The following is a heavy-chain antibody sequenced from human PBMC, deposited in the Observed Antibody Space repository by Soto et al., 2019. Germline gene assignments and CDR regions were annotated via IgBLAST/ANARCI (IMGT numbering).Heavy chain of an antibody. V-gene: IGHV3-23*01. CDR3: AKEGRRPTRLPNDY. J-gene: IGHJ4*02. Sequence: GGSLRLSCAASGFTFSSYAIGWVRQAPGKGREWVAAISGSGGSTYYAESVKGRFTITRDNSKITLYLQMNSLRAEDMAVYYCAKEGRRPTRLPNDYWGQGTLVTVSS. CDR2: ISGSGGST. D-gene: IGHD2-21*02. CDR1: GFTFSSYA.